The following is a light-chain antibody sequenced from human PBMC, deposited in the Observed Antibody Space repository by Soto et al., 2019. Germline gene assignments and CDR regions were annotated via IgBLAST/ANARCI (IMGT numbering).Light chain of an antibody. J-gene: IGKJ1*01. CDR3: QEYRNKYGT. Sequence: DTQMTQSPATVDASVGERVSITCRASQRIDSWLAWYQQKPGNATNLLVYEAARLQSGVPSRFNGRGSGTEFTLTISSLQPEGFATYYCQEYRNKYGTVGQGTKVDIK. CDR1: QRIDSW. V-gene: IGKV1-5*03. CDR2: EAA.